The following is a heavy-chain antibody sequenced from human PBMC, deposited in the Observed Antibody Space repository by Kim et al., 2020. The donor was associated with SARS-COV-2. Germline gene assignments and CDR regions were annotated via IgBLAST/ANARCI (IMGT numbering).Heavy chain of an antibody. V-gene: IGHV3-23*01. D-gene: IGHD6-19*01. Sequence: YYADSVEGRFTISRDNSKNTLYVQMNSRRSEDTAVYYCAKLGTAIAVECYWGQGTLVTVSS. J-gene: IGHJ4*02. CDR3: AKLGTAIAVECY.